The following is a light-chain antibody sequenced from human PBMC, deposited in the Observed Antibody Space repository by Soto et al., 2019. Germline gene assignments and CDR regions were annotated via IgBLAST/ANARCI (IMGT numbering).Light chain of an antibody. CDR2: EVG. CDR3: SSYTARGTRV. Sequence: QSVLTQFASVSGSPGQSITISCTGTSIDVGAYNYVSWYQQHPDKAPKLLIYEVGNRPSGVSFRFSGSKSGNTASLTISGLQAEDEAEYYCSSYTARGTRVFGTGTKLTVL. J-gene: IGLJ1*01. V-gene: IGLV2-14*01. CDR1: SIDVGAYNY.